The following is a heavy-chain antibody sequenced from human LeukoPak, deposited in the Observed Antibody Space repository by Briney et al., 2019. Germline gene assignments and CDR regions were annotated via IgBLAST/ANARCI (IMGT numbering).Heavy chain of an antibody. J-gene: IGHJ4*02. CDR3: AREVVDSYYFDY. CDR2: MYYSGSTFYSGST. V-gene: IGHV4-39*07. CDR1: GGSISTSGYS. D-gene: IGHD2-15*01. Sequence: SETLSLTCTVSGGSISTSGYSWGWIRQSPGKGLEWIGSMYYSGSTFYSGSTYYNPSLKSRVTISVDTSKNQFSLKLSSVTAADTAVYYCAREVVDSYYFDYWGQGTLVTVSS.